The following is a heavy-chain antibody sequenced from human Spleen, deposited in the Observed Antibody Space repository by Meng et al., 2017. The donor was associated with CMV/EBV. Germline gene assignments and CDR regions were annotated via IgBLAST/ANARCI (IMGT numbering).Heavy chain of an antibody. CDR2: INPNSGGT. V-gene: IGHV1-2*02. Sequence: ASVKVSCKASGYTFTGYYMHWVRQAPGQGLEWMGWINPNSGGTNYAQKFQGRVTMTRDTSISTAYMELSRLRSDDTAGYYGARTGNYYGSGSYNYWGQGTLVTVSS. J-gene: IGHJ4*02. D-gene: IGHD3-10*01. CDR3: ARTGNYYGSGSYNY. CDR1: GYTFTGYY.